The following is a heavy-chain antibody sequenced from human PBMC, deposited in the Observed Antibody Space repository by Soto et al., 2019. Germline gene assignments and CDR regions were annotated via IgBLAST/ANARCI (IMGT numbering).Heavy chain of an antibody. CDR1: VASIRSCY. CDR3: ATTYCSGGNCYNYYYGMDV. J-gene: IGHJ6*02. D-gene: IGHD2-15*01. Sequence: SETLSLTCTVSVASIRSCYSGWIRQPPGKGLKWIGYIYYSGITNYNPSLKSRVTMSVDTSKNQFSVRLSSVTAADTAVYYCATTYCSGGNCYNYYYGMDVWGQGNPVTVSS. V-gene: IGHV4-59*01. CDR2: IYYSGIT.